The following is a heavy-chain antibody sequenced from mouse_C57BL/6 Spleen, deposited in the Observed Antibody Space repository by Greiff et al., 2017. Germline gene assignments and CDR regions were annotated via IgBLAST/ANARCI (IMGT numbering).Heavy chain of an antibody. CDR1: GYAFSSYW. V-gene: IGHV1-80*01. J-gene: IGHJ4*01. CDR2: IYPGDGDP. D-gene: IGHD2-12*01. CDR3: ARKDYSNDGDAMDY. Sequence: VQLQQSGAELVQPGASVKISCKASGYAFSSYWMNWVKQRPGKGLEWIGQIYPGDGDPNYNGKFKGKATLTADKSSSTTYMQFSSLASEDSAVYCCARKDYSNDGDAMDYWGQGTSVTVSS.